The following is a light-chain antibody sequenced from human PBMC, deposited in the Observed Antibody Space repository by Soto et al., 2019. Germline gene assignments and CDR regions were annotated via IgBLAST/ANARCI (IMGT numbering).Light chain of an antibody. J-gene: IGKJ1*01. CDR2: DAS. V-gene: IGKV3-15*01. CDR1: RSVSNN. Sequence: GLAQSAGTLSVSPGERATLSCRASRSVSNNLAWFQQKPGQAPRLLISDASTRATGIPARFSGSGSGTEFTLIISSLQSEDSAVYYCQQYNYWWTFGQGTKV. CDR3: QQYNYWWT.